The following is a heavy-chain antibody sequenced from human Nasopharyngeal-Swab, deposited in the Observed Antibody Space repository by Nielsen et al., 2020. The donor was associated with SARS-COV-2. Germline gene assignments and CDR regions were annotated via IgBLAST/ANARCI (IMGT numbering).Heavy chain of an antibody. V-gene: IGHV3-30-3*01. J-gene: IGHJ4*02. D-gene: IGHD3-22*01. Sequence: SLKTSCAAPGFTFSRYTMHRVRQAPGKGLEWVAVISYDGSNKYYADSVKGRFTISRDISKNTLYLQMNSLRAEDTAVFYCASTPLDSSGYYYAFHYWGRGTLVTVSS. CDR1: GFTFSRYT. CDR3: ASTPLDSSGYYYAFHY. CDR2: ISYDGSNK.